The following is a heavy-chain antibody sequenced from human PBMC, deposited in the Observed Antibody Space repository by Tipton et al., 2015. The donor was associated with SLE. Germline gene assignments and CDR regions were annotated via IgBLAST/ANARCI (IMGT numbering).Heavy chain of an antibody. CDR3: ARDTAAGYWYFDL. V-gene: IGHV3-7*01. CDR2: IKQDESEK. D-gene: IGHD6-13*01. J-gene: IGHJ2*01. CDR1: GFTFTGYL. Sequence: GSLRLSCAASGFTFTGYLMSWVRQAPGKGLEWVAKIKQDESEKSYVGSVMGRFTISKDNAKNSLYLQMNSLRVEDTAVYYCARDTAAGYWYFDLWGRGTLVTVSS.